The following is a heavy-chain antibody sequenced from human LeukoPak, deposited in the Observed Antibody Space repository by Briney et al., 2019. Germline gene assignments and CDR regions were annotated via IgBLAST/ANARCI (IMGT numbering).Heavy chain of an antibody. Sequence: GGSLRLSCAASGFSVSNNHMSWVRQAPGKGLEWVSLIYSGGGTYYADSVKGRFTISRDNAEHSLYLQMNSLRDEDTAVYYCARAMRSGYDYWGQGTLVTVSS. CDR2: IYSGGGT. D-gene: IGHD5-12*01. J-gene: IGHJ4*02. CDR1: GFSVSNNH. CDR3: ARAMRSGYDY. V-gene: IGHV3-66*01.